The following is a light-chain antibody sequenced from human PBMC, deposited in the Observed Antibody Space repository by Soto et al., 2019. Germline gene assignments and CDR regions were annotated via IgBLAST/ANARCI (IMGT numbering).Light chain of an antibody. CDR1: QSISSW. CDR2: KAY. J-gene: IGKJ2*01. V-gene: IGKV1-5*03. CDR3: QQYNSYSNT. Sequence: DIQMTQSPSTLSASVGDRVTITCRASQSISSWLAWYQQKPGKAPKLLIYKAYSLESGVPSRFSGSGYGTEFTLTISSLQPDDFATYYCQQYNSYSNTFGQGTKLEIK.